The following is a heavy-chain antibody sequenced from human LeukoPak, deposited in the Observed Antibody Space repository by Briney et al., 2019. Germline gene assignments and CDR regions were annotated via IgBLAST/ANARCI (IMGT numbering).Heavy chain of an antibody. V-gene: IGHV1-69*13. CDR1: GGTLRDYA. CDR2: IIPIFGTP. Sequence: SVKVSCKASGGTLRDYAISWVRQAPGQGLEWMGEIIPIFGTPNYAQKFQGRVTITADESTSTAYMELSSLRSEDTAVYYCARGGSGSYTYWGQGTLVTVSS. J-gene: IGHJ4*02. CDR3: ARGGSGSYTY. D-gene: IGHD1-26*01.